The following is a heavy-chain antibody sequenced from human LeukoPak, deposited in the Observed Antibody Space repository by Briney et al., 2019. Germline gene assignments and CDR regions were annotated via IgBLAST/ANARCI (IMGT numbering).Heavy chain of an antibody. D-gene: IGHD2-15*01. V-gene: IGHV3-30*04. Sequence: SGGSLRLSCAASGFTFSSYAMSWVRQAPGKGLEWVAVISYDGSNKYYADSVKGRFTISRDNSKNTLYLQMNSLRAEDTAVYYCARDRRDNDAFDIWGQGTMVTVSS. CDR1: GFTFSSYA. CDR3: ARDRRDNDAFDI. CDR2: ISYDGSNK. J-gene: IGHJ3*02.